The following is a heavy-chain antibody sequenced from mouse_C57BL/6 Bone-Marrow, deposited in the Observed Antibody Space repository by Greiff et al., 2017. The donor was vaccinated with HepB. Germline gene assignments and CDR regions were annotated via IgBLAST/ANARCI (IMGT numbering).Heavy chain of an antibody. V-gene: IGHV1-76*01. CDR3: AREGGVLLYFDY. CDR1: GYTFTDYY. Sequence: VQLVESGAELVRPGASVKLSCKASGYTFTDYYINWVKQRPGQGLEWIARIYPGSGNTYYNEKFKGKATLTAEKSSSTAYMQLSSLTSEDSAVYFCAREGGVLLYFDYWGQGTTLTVSS. CDR2: IYPGSGNT. D-gene: IGHD2-1*01. J-gene: IGHJ2*01.